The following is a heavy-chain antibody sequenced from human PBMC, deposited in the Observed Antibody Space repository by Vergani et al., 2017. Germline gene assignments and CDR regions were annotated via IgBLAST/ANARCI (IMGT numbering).Heavy chain of an antibody. J-gene: IGHJ4*02. CDR2: INYSDNS. D-gene: IGHD3-9*01. CDR1: GASMTTSSYH. Sequence: QFQLHYSAPGLLNPSETLSLTCIVSGASMTTSSYHWAWIRQTPGKGLEWIGSINYSDNSYYNPSLKTRVTIFVDTSKNQISLNLNFVTAADTAVYFCAKFVYFDWISGYYFDHWGQGAMVTVSS. V-gene: IGHV4-39*01. CDR3: AKFVYFDWISGYYFDH.